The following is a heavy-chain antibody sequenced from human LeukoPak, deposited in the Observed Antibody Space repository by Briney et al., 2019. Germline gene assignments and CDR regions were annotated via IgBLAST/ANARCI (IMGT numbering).Heavy chain of an antibody. J-gene: IGHJ3*02. V-gene: IGHV5-51*01. Sequence: GESLKISCKGSGYSFTNYWIVWVRQMPGKGLELMGIIYPGDSDTRYSPSFQGQVTISADKSISTAYLQWSSLKASDTAMYYCARATIRDYGGQYNAFDIWGQGTMVTVSS. D-gene: IGHD4-23*01. CDR1: GYSFTNYW. CDR2: IYPGDSDT. CDR3: ARATIRDYGGQYNAFDI.